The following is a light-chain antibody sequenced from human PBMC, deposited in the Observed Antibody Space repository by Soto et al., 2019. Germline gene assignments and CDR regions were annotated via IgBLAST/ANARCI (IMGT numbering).Light chain of an antibody. V-gene: IGLV2-14*01. CDR2: EVS. J-gene: IGLJ1*01. CDR1: SSDVGDYKS. Sequence: QSALTQPASVSGSPGQSIAISCSGTSSDVGDYKSVSWYQHHPGKVPKLVIFEVSNRPSGVSNRFSGSKSGNTASLTISGLQAEDEADYYCTSYTRSSPYVFGTGTKVTVL. CDR3: TSYTRSSPYV.